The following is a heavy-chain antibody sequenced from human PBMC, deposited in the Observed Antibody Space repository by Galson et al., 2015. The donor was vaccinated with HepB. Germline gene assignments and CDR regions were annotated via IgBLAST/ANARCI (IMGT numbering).Heavy chain of an antibody. CDR2: MNSDGSST. Sequence: SLRLSCAASGFTFSSYWMHWVRQAPGKGLVWVSRMNSDGSSTSYADSVKGRFTISRDNAKNTLYLQMNSLRAEDTAVYYCAGELRAAYDYWGQGTLVTVSS. D-gene: IGHD2-15*01. J-gene: IGHJ4*02. V-gene: IGHV3-74*01. CDR1: GFTFSSYW. CDR3: AGELRAAYDY.